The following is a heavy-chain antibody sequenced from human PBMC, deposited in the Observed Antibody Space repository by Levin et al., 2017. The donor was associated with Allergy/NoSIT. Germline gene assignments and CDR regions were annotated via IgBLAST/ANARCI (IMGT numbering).Heavy chain of an antibody. J-gene: IGHJ4*02. D-gene: IGHD3-3*01. CDR2: ISGSGGSI. CDR3: ANDFWIGYSHFDN. Sequence: GGSLRLSCAASGFSFSSYAMSWVRQAPGKGLEWVSAISGSGGSINYADSVKGRFTISRDNSKSTLYLQMNSLRAEDTAVFYCANDFWIGYSHFDNWGQGTLVTVSS. CDR1: GFSFSSYA. V-gene: IGHV3-23*01.